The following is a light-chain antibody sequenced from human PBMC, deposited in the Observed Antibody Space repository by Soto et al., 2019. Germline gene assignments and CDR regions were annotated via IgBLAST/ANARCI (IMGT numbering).Light chain of an antibody. CDR3: CSYAGDGTFVV. CDR1: NSDVGSYNL. J-gene: IGLJ2*01. CDR2: EVT. Sequence: QSVLTQPASVSGSPGQSITISCTGTNSDVGSYNLVSWYLQHRGKAPKLMLYEVTTRPSGVSDRFSGSKSGNTASLTISGVRAEDEADYYCCSYAGDGTFVVFGGGTKLTVL. V-gene: IGLV2-23*02.